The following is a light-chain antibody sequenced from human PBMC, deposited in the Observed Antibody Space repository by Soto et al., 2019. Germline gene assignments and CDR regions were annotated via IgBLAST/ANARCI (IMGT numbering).Light chain of an antibody. V-gene: IGKV3-15*01. CDR2: GAS. Sequence: EVVMTQSPATLSLSPGERVTLSCRASLSVNSNLAWYRQKPGQAPRLLIYGASTRVHDVPARFSGTGSGTGFTLTISSLQSEDSAVYYCQQYNNWPRTF. J-gene: IGKJ1*01. CDR1: LSVNSN. CDR3: QQYNNWPRT.